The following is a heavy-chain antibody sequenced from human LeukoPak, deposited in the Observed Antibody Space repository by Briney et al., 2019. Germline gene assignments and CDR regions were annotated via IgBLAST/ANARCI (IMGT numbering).Heavy chain of an antibody. J-gene: IGHJ6*03. V-gene: IGHV3-15*01. CDR1: DLLFENAW. D-gene: IGHD2-2*01. Sequence: MAGGSLRLSCVASDLLFENAWMSWVRQAPGRGLEWVGRIKSKTDGGTTDYDAPVKGRFTISRDDSKNTLYLQMNSLKTEDTAVYYCTTAPIVVPANNYYYYMDVWGKGTTVTISS. CDR2: IKSKTDGGTT. CDR3: TTAPIVVPANNYYYYMDV.